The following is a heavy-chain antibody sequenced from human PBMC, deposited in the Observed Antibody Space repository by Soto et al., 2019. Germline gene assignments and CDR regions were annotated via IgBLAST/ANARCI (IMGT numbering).Heavy chain of an antibody. J-gene: IGHJ4*02. V-gene: IGHV3-23*01. CDR1: GFSFGSYA. Sequence: EVQLLESGGGLAQPGGSLRLSCASSGFSFGSYALSWVRRAPGMGLEWVSSISAGGSTTSYVGSVKGRFTISRDNSKNTLYLQMSSLRVEDRAVYYCAKAGSGWSRVYFDYWGQGSLVTVSP. CDR2: ISAGGSTT. CDR3: AKAGSGWSRVYFDY. D-gene: IGHD6-19*01.